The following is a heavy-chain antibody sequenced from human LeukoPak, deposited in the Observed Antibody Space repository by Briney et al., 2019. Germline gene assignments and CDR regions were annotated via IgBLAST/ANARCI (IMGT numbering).Heavy chain of an antibody. CDR1: GGSISSYY. J-gene: IGHJ4*02. V-gene: IGHV4-4*07. CDR2: IYTSGST. CDR3: ARDHYYGSGSYSGFDY. D-gene: IGHD3-10*01. Sequence: KPSETLSLTCTVSGGSISSYYWSWIRQPAGKGLEWIGRIYTSGSTNYNPSLKSRVTMSVDTSKNQFSLKLSSVTAADTAVYYCARDHYYGSGSYSGFDYWGQGTLVTVSS.